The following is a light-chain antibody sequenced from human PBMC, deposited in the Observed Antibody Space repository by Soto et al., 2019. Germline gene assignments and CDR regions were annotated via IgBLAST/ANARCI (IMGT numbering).Light chain of an antibody. J-gene: IGLJ2*01. CDR2: LNSDGSH. CDR1: SEHSSYA. V-gene: IGLV4-69*02. Sequence: QPVLTQSPSASASLGASVKLTCTLSSEHSSYAIAWHQQQSEKGPRYLMKLNSDGSHSRGDGIPDRFSGSSSGAERYLTISSLQSEDEADYYCQTWGTAVVFGGGTKLTVL. CDR3: QTWGTAVV.